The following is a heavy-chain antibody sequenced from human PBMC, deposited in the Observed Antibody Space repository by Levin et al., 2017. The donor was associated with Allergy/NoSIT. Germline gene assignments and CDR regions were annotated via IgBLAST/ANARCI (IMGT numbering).Heavy chain of an antibody. CDR3: ARHPCASGCKRFDY. CDR1: GGSISSYY. Sequence: GSLRLSCTVSGGSISSYYWSWIRQPPGKGLEWIGYIYYSGNTNYNPSLKSRVTISVDTSKNQFSLNLTSVTAADTAVYFCARHPCASGCKRFDYWGQGTLVTVSS. CDR2: IYYSGNT. D-gene: IGHD6-19*01. J-gene: IGHJ4*02. V-gene: IGHV4-59*01.